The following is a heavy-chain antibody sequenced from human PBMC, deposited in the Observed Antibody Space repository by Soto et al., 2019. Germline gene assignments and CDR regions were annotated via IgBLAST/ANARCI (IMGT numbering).Heavy chain of an antibody. CDR1: GFPFRNFA. CDR3: ARADLLWDSFDL. J-gene: IGHJ4*02. D-gene: IGHD2-2*01. V-gene: IGHV3-23*05. Sequence: GGSLRLSCAASGFPFRNFAMAWVRQAPGKGLEWVSIISNSGSSTYHGDSVKGRFTTSRDNSKGTLSLHMRGVRIDDTAVYFCARADLLWDSFDLWGQGTLVTVSS. CDR2: ISNSGSST.